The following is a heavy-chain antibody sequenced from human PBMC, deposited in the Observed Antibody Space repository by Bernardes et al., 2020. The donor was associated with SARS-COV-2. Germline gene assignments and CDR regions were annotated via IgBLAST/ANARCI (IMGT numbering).Heavy chain of an antibody. V-gene: IGHV3-7*01. CDR3: ARDSIAVAGYYYYYGMDV. J-gene: IGHJ6*02. CDR2: IKQDGSEK. CDR1: GFTFSSYW. Sequence: VGSLIRSCAASGFTFSSYWMSWVRQAPGQGLEWVANIKQDGSEKYYVDSVKGRFTISRDNAKNSLYLQMNSLRAEDTAVYYCARDSIAVAGYYYYYGMDVWGQGTTVTVSS. D-gene: IGHD6-19*01.